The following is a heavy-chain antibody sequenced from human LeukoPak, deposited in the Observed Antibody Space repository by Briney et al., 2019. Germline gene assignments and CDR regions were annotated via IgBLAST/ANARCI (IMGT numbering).Heavy chain of an antibody. J-gene: IGHJ4*02. CDR3: ASRIAARPSESRY. Sequence: SETLSLTCAVYGGSFSGYYWSWIRQPPGKGLEWIGEINHSGSTNYNPSLKSRVTISVDTSKNQFSLKLSSVTAADTAAYYCASRIAARPSESRYWGQGTLVTVSS. V-gene: IGHV4-34*01. CDR1: GGSFSGYY. CDR2: INHSGST. D-gene: IGHD6-6*01.